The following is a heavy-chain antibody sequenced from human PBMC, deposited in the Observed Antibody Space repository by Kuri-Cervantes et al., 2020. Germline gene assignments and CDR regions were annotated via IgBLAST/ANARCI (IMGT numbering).Heavy chain of an antibody. V-gene: IGHV4-34*01. CDR1: GGSFSGYY. J-gene: IGHJ4*01. D-gene: IGHD3-9*01. CDR3: ARGQFNILTGYYLDY. Sequence: SETLSLTCAVYGGSFSGYYWSWIRQPPGKGLEWIGEINHSGSTNYNPSLKSRVTISVDTSKNQFSLKLSSVTAADTAVYYCARGQFNILTGYYLDYWGHGTLVTVSS. CDR2: INHSGST.